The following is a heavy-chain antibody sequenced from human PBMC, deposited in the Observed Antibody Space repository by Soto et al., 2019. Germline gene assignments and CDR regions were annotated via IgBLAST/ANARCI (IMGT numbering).Heavy chain of an antibody. CDR2: IYPGDSDT. J-gene: IGHJ6*02. D-gene: IGHD3-9*01. V-gene: IGHV5-51*01. Sequence: GECLKISCKGSGYSFTSYWIGWVRQMPGKGLEWMGIIYPGDSDTRYSPSFQGQVTISADKSISTAYLQWSSLKASDTAMYYCARLTYDILTGFSRGYYYYGMDVWGQGTTVTVSS. CDR3: ARLTYDILTGFSRGYYYYGMDV. CDR1: GYSFTSYW.